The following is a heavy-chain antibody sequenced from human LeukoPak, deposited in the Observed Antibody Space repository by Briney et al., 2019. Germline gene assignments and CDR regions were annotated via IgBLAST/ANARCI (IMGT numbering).Heavy chain of an antibody. V-gene: IGHV3-23*01. J-gene: IGHJ4*02. CDR3: AKVGYSSGWSKRFFDY. CDR1: GFTFSSYA. CDR2: ISGSGGST. Sequence: PGGSLRLSCAASGFTFSSYAMSWVRQAPGKGLEWVSAISGSGGSTYYADSVKGRFTISRDNPKNTLYLQMNSLRAEDTAVYYCAKVGYSSGWSKRFFDYWGQGTLVTVSS. D-gene: IGHD6-19*01.